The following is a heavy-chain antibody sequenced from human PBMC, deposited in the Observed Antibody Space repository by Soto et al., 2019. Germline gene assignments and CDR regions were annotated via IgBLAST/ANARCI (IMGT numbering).Heavy chain of an antibody. J-gene: IGHJ3*02. D-gene: IGHD3-10*01. CDR3: ARERGVLSEAFDI. CDR2: TYYRSKWYN. Sequence: SQTLSLTCAISGDSVSSNSAARNWLRQSPSRGLEWLGRTYYRSKWYNDYVVSVKSRITINPDTSKNQFSLQLNSVTPEDTAVYYCARERGVLSEAFDIWGQGTVVTVSS. CDR1: GDSVSSNSAA. V-gene: IGHV6-1*01.